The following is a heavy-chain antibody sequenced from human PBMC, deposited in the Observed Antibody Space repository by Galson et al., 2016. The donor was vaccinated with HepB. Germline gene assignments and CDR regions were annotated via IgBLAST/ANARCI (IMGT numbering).Heavy chain of an antibody. CDR2: INPSGGRT. CDR1: GYTFTSYY. V-gene: IGHV1-46*01. D-gene: IGHD3-3*01. CDR3: ASSRYYDFWSGYLTSVEGMDV. Sequence: SVKVSCKASGYTFTSYYMHWVRQAPGQGLEWMGIINPSGGRTSYAQKFQGRVTMTRDTSTSTVYMELSSLRSEDRAVYYCASSRYYDFWSGYLTSVEGMDVWGQGTTVTVSS. J-gene: IGHJ6*02.